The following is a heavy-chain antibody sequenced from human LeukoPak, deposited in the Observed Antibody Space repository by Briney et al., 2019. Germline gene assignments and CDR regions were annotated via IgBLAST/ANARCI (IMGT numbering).Heavy chain of an antibody. CDR1: GGSIKSSTYY. Sequence: SETLSLTCSVSGGSIKSSTYYWVWIRQAPGKGLEWIGNIYYSGSIYYNPSLNSRVTISVDTSKNQFSLKLSSVTAADTAVYYCARGGCSGGSCYPENYYYGMDVWGQGTTVTVSS. J-gene: IGHJ6*02. V-gene: IGHV4-39*07. CDR3: ARGGCSGGSCYPENYYYGMDV. D-gene: IGHD2-15*01. CDR2: IYYSGSI.